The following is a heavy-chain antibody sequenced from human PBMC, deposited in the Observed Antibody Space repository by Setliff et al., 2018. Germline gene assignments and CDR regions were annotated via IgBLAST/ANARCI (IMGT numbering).Heavy chain of an antibody. V-gene: IGHV1-18*01. J-gene: IGHJ4*01. CDR3: SRLVRFCTKTVCQMLSGDDC. CDR1: GYAFSDYG. CDR2: ISPHTGNT. D-gene: IGHD2-8*01. Sequence: GASVKVSCKASGYAFSDYGVTWVRQAPGQGLEWVGWISPHTGNTYYAPNFEGRVSLTTDTSTSTAYMELRSLRSDDTAVYYCSRLVRFCTKTVCQMLSGDDCWGHGTLVTVSS.